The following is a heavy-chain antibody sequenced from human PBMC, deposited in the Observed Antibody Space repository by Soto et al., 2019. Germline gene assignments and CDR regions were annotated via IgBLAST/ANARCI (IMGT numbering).Heavy chain of an antibody. Sequence: PSETLSLTCTVSGSSISGYYWNWIRQAPGKGLEWIGYIYDSGSTCYNPSLKSRVTISVDTSKNQFSLRLSSVTAADTAVYYCARDIVVVPAAGFDYWGQGTLVTVSS. CDR2: IYDSGST. CDR1: GSSISGYY. CDR3: ARDIVVVPAAGFDY. J-gene: IGHJ4*02. V-gene: IGHV4-59*12. D-gene: IGHD2-2*01.